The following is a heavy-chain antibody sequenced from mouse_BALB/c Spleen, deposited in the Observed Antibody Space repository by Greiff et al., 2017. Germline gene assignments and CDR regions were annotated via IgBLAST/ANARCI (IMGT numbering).Heavy chain of an antibody. CDR1: GFSLTSYG. J-gene: IGHJ4*01. D-gene: IGHD1-1*01. CDR2: IWRGGST. V-gene: IGHV2-5-1*01. Sequence: QVQLKESGPSLVQPSQSLSITCTVSGFSLTSYGVHWVRQSPGKGLEWLGVIWRGGSTDYNAAFMSRLSITKDNSKSQVFFKMNSLQADDTAIYYCAKSVVGPYYYAMDYWGQGTSVTVSS. CDR3: AKSVVGPYYYAMDY.